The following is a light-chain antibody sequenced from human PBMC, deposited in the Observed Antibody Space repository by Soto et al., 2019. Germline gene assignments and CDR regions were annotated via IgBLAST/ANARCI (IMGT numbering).Light chain of an antibody. V-gene: IGKV1-39*01. J-gene: IGKJ1*01. CDR3: QQSYSAPRT. CDR1: QSLNIY. CDR2: GVS. Sequence: DIPMTQSPSSLSAFIGDRVTITCRASQSLNIYLNWYQQRQGRAPELLIYGVSTLQSGVPSRFSGSGSGTDFTLTINGLQPEDFATYYCQQSYSAPRTFGQGTRVEIK.